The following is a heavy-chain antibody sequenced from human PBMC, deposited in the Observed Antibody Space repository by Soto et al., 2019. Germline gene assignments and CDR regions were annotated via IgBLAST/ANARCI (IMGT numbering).Heavy chain of an antibody. CDR2: ISSSGSYI. V-gene: IGHV3-21*01. J-gene: IGHJ5*02. D-gene: IGHD2-21*02. CDR1: GFTFSSYS. Sequence: GGSLRLSCAASGFTFSSYSMNWVRQAPGKGLEWVSSISSSGSYIYYADSVKGRFTISRDNAKNSLYLQMNSLRAEDTAVYYCARDPAPRDPGDHPFGTWGQGTLVTVSS. CDR3: ARDPAPRDPGDHPFGT.